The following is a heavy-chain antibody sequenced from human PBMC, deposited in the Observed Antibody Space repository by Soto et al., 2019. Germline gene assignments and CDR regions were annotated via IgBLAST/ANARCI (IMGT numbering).Heavy chain of an antibody. J-gene: IGHJ4*02. D-gene: IGHD4-17*01. V-gene: IGHV4-59*01. Sequence: PSETLSLTCTVSGGSISSYYWSWIRQPPGKGLEWIGYIYYSGSTNYNPSLKSRVTISVDTSKNQFSLKLSSVTAADTAVYYCARSTDGDYSFDYWGQGTLVTVSS. CDR3: ARSTDGDYSFDY. CDR1: GGSISSYY. CDR2: IYYSGST.